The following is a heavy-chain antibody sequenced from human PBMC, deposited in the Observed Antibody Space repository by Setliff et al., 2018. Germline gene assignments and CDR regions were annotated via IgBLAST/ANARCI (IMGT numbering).Heavy chain of an antibody. CDR1: GGSISSGSDY. Sequence: SETLSLTCSVSGGSISSGSDYWTWIRQPAGKGLEWIGHIYTSGSTKYNSSLKSRVSTSLDTSKNQFSLKLSSVTAADTAVYYCARMSGFQYMDVWGKGTTVTVSS. J-gene: IGHJ6*03. CDR2: IYTSGST. CDR3: ARMSGFQYMDV. D-gene: IGHD3-3*01. V-gene: IGHV4-61*09.